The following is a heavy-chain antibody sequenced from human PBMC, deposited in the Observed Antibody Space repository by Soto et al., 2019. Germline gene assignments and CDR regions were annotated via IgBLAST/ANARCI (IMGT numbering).Heavy chain of an antibody. D-gene: IGHD1-26*01. Sequence: QVQLVQSGAEVKKPGSSVKVSCKASGGTFSSYAISWVRQAPGQGLEWMGGIIPIFGTANYAQKFQGRVTITADKATSTAYMELSSLRSEDTAVYYCGIGGSYLAAYYYGMDVWGQGTTVTVSS. J-gene: IGHJ6*02. CDR2: IIPIFGTA. V-gene: IGHV1-69*06. CDR3: GIGGSYLAAYYYGMDV. CDR1: GGTFSSYA.